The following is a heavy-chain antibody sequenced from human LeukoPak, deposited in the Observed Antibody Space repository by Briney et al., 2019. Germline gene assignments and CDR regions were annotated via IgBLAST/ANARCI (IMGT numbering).Heavy chain of an antibody. CDR1: RFTFSSYA. J-gene: IGHJ4*02. D-gene: IGHD3-22*01. CDR3: ARVAYDSSGSVDY. V-gene: IGHV3-30-3*01. CDR2: ISYDGSNK. Sequence: GGSLRLSCAASRFTFSSYALHWVRQAPGKGLEWVAVISYDGSNKYYADSVKGRFTISRDNSKNTLYLQMNSLRAEDTAVYYCARVAYDSSGSVDYWGQGTLVTVSS.